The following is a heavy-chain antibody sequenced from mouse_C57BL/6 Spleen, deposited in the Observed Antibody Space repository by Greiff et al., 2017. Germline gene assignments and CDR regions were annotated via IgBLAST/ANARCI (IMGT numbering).Heavy chain of an antibody. J-gene: IGHJ4*01. CDR2: ISSGGDYI. D-gene: IGHD4-1*01. CDR3: TTNWEYYYAMDY. V-gene: IGHV5-9-1*02. Sequence: EVHLVESGEGLVKPGGSLKLSCAASGFTFSSYAMSWVRQTPEKRLEWVAYISSGGDYIYYADTVKGRFTISRDNARNTLYLQMSSLKSEDTAMYYCTTNWEYYYAMDYWGQGTSVTVSS. CDR1: GFTFSSYA.